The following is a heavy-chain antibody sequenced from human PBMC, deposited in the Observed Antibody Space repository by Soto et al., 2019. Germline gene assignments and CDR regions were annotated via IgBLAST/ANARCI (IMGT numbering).Heavy chain of an antibody. CDR2: INPDGGGT. V-gene: IGHV1-46*01. D-gene: IGHD1-1*01. CDR3: AVGGTYLSMDV. J-gene: IGHJ6*02. CDR1: GYTFTSYY. Sequence: QVQLVQSGAEVKKPGASVKVSCKASGYTFTSYYMHWVRLAPGQGLEWMGIINPDGGGTSYAQQFQGSVIMTRDTSTSTVYMEMSSLRSEDTAVYYCAVGGTYLSMDVWGQGTTVTVSS.